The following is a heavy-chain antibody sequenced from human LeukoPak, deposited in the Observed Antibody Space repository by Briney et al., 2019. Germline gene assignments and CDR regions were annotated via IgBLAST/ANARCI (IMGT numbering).Heavy chain of an antibody. D-gene: IGHD6-25*01. J-gene: IGHJ4*02. CDR1: GGSISSYF. CDR2: FYYSGST. V-gene: IGHV4-59*08. CDR3: ARHAAHRNFDY. Sequence: PSETLSLTCTVSGGSISSYFWNWIRQPPGKGLEWIGYFYYSGSTNYNPSLKSRVTISVDTSKNQFSLKLSSVTAADTAVYYCARHAAHRNFDYWGQGTLVTVSS.